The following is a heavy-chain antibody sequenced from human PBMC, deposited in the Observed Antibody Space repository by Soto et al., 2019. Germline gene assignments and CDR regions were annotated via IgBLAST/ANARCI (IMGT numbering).Heavy chain of an antibody. CDR2: IYYSGST. Sequence: ETLSLTCTVSGGSISSYYWSWIRQPPGKGLEWIGYIYYSGSTNYNPSLKSRVTISVDTSKNQFSLKLSSVTAADTAVYYCARSQPGYSSSWYIYWGQGTLVTVPQ. D-gene: IGHD6-13*01. J-gene: IGHJ4*02. CDR1: GGSISSYY. CDR3: ARSQPGYSSSWYIY. V-gene: IGHV4-59*08.